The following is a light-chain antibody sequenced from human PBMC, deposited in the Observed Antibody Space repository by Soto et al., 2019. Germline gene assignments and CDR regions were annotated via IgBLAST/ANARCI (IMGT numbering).Light chain of an antibody. CDR3: CSYAGSSTFV. J-gene: IGLJ2*01. CDR1: SSDVGNYNL. CDR2: EGS. Sequence: QSVLTQPASVSGSPGQSITISCTGTSSDVGNYNLVSWYQHHPGKAPKVMIYEGSKRPSGVSNRFSGSKSGNTASLTISGLQAEDEADYYCCSYAGSSTFVFGGGTKVTVL. V-gene: IGLV2-23*01.